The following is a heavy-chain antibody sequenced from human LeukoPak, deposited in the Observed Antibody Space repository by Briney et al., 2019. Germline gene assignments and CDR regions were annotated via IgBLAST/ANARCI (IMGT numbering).Heavy chain of an antibody. J-gene: IGHJ4*02. CDR2: IIPIFGTA. V-gene: IGHV1-69*13. CDR1: GGTFSSYT. Sequence: ASVKVSCKASGGTFSSYTISWVRQAPGQGLEWMGGIIPIFGTANYAQKFQGRVTITADESTSTAYMELSSLRSEDTAVYYCATLTPYYYDSSGYYYFDYWGQGTLVTVSS. CDR3: ATLTPYYYDSSGYYYFDY. D-gene: IGHD3-22*01.